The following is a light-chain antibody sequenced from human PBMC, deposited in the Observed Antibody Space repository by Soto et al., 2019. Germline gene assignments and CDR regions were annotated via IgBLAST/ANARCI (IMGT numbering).Light chain of an antibody. CDR2: DVS. Sequence: QSALTQPRSVSGSPGQSVTISCTGTSSDVGGYNYVSWYQQHPGKAPKLMIYDVSKRPSGVPDRFSGSKSGNTASLTISGLQAEDEADYYGCSYAGSYTHYVFGTGTQLTVL. V-gene: IGLV2-11*01. CDR1: SSDVGGYNY. CDR3: CSYAGSYTHYV. J-gene: IGLJ1*01.